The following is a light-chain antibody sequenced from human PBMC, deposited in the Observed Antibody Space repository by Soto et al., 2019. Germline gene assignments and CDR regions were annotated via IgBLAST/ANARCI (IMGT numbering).Light chain of an antibody. V-gene: IGKV3-20*01. J-gene: IGKJ1*01. Sequence: EIVLTQSPGTLSVSPGERATLSCRASQTISSNYLAWYQQQPGQAPSLLIYGTSSRATGIPDRFSGSGSGTDFTLTSSSLDPEDSEIYYCQQYGSWTFGQGTKVEIK. CDR2: GTS. CDR3: QQYGSWT. CDR1: QTISSNY.